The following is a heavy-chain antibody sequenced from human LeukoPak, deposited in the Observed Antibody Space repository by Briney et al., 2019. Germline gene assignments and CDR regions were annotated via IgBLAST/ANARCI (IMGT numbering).Heavy chain of an antibody. D-gene: IGHD6-13*01. V-gene: IGHV3-64*01. CDR2: IGPDGGTT. CDR1: GFTFHTYG. CDR3: ARGAQLTDY. J-gene: IGHJ4*02. Sequence: GGSLRLSCAASGFTFHTYGMHWVRQAPGKGLEYVSGIGPDGGTTYYAKSVKGRFTISRDNSKSMVYLQMDSLTADDMAVYYCARGAQLTDYWGQGTLVTVSS.